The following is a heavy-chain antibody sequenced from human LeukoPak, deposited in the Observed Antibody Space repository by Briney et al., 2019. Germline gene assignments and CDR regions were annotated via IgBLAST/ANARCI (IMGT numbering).Heavy chain of an antibody. CDR1: GGTFSSYA. D-gene: IGHD3-22*01. CDR3: ARTAPNYDSSGYYYPRFDY. J-gene: IGHJ4*02. Sequence: ASVKVSCKASGGTFSSYAISWVRQAPGQGLEWMGRIIPILGIANYAQKFQGRVTITADKSTSTAYMELSSLRSEDTAVYYCARTAPNYDSSGYYYPRFDYWGQGTLVTVSS. CDR2: IIPILGIA. V-gene: IGHV1-69*10.